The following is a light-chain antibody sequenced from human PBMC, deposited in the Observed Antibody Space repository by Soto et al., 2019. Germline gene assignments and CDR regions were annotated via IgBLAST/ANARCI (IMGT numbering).Light chain of an antibody. Sequence: VLTQSPSTLSLSPGERATLSCRPSQSVSSSYLAWYQQKLGQAPRLLIYGASSRATGIPDRFSGSGSGTDFTLTISRLEPEDFAVYYCQQYGSSPLTFGGGTKVDIK. J-gene: IGKJ4*01. CDR2: GAS. CDR3: QQYGSSPLT. V-gene: IGKV3-20*01. CDR1: QSVSSSY.